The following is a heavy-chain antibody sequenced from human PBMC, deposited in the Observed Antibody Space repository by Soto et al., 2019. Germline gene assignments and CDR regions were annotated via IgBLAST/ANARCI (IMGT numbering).Heavy chain of an antibody. CDR1: GFTFSDYY. CDR3: ARAAFDQYFDF. Sequence: GASVKVSCKASGFTFSDYYMHWVRLAPEQGPEWMGIISPRGDSTIYAQKFQGRITMTRDTSTSTVYMELSSLTSDDTAVYYCARAAFDQYFDFWGQGTLVTVSS. D-gene: IGHD3-9*01. V-gene: IGHV1-46*01. CDR2: ISPRGDST. J-gene: IGHJ4*02.